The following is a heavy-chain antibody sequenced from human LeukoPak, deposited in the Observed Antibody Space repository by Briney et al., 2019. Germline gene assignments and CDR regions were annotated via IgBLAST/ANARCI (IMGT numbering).Heavy chain of an antibody. CDR3: ARYYGSGSYHFDY. D-gene: IGHD3-10*01. V-gene: IGHV3-23*01. Sequence: PGGSLRLSCAASGFTFSSYGMSWVRQAPGKGLEWVSAISGSGGSTYYADSVKGRFTISRDNSKNTLYLQMNSLRAEDTAVYYCARYYGSGSYHFDYWGQGTLVTVSS. CDR1: GFTFSSYG. J-gene: IGHJ4*02. CDR2: ISGSGGST.